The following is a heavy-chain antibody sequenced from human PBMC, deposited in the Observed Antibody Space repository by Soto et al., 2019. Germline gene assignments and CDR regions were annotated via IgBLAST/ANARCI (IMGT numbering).Heavy chain of an antibody. J-gene: IGHJ6*02. CDR3: ARGQLVWYGDLTPYHRDMDV. CDR1: GGSFDDFY. V-gene: IGHV4-34*02. Sequence: QVQLQQWGAGLLRPSETLSLTCAFYGGSFDDFYWGWVRQSPGKGLEWVGEISHDGGTNYSPSLASRVSISIDTSKNQFSLHLRSVTAADTGLYYCARGQLVWYGDLTPYHRDMDVWGQGTTVTVSS. CDR2: ISHDGGT. D-gene: IGHD3-10*01.